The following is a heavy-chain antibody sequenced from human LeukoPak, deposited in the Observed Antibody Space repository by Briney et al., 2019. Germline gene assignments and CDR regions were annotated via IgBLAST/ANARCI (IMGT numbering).Heavy chain of an antibody. J-gene: IGHJ4*02. D-gene: IGHD6-13*01. CDR3: ARGRSWPYYFEY. Sequence: GGSLRLSCAASGFTFSSYWMSWVRQAPGKGLEWVANIKQDGSEKYYVDSVKGRFTISRDNSKNTLYLQMNSLRAEDTALYYCARGRSWPYYFEYWGQGTLVTVSS. V-gene: IGHV3-7*03. CDR2: IKQDGSEK. CDR1: GFTFSSYW.